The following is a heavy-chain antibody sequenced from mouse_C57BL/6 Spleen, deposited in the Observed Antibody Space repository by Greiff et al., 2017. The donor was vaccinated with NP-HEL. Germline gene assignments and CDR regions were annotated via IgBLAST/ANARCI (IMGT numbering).Heavy chain of an antibody. CDR3: ARGGYGSSYFFAY. CDR1: GYTFTSYW. Sequence: QVQLKESGAELVRPGSSVKLSCKASGYTFTSYWMHWVKQRPIQGLEWIGNIDPSDSETHYNQKFKDKATLTVDKSSSTAYMQLSSLTSEDSAVYYCARGGYGSSYFFAYWGQGTLVTVSA. CDR2: IDPSDSET. D-gene: IGHD1-1*01. J-gene: IGHJ3*01. V-gene: IGHV1-52*01.